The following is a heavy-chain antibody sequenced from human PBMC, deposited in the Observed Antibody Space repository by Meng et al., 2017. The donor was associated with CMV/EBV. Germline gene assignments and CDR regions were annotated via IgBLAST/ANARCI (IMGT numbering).Heavy chain of an antibody. D-gene: IGHD3-22*01. Sequence: ASVKVSCKASGYTFTGYYMHWVRQAPGQGLEWKGWINPNSGGTNYAQKFQGRVTMTRDTSISTAYMELSRLRSDDTAVYYCARVNYYDSSGYYPDYWGQGTLVTVSS. V-gene: IGHV1-2*02. J-gene: IGHJ4*02. CDR3: ARVNYYDSSGYYPDY. CDR2: INPNSGGT. CDR1: GYTFTGYY.